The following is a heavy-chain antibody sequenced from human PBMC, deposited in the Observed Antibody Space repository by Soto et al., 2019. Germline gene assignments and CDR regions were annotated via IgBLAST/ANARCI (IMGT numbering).Heavy chain of an antibody. CDR2: MNPNSGNT. Sequence: ASVKVSCKASGYTFTSYDINWVRQATGQGLEWMGWMNPNSGNTGYPQKFQGRVTMTRNTSISTAYMELSSLRSEDTAVYYCARGRGIAAAGWFAPWGQGTLVTVSS. D-gene: IGHD6-13*01. V-gene: IGHV1-8*01. J-gene: IGHJ5*02. CDR1: GYTFTSYD. CDR3: ARGRGIAAAGWFAP.